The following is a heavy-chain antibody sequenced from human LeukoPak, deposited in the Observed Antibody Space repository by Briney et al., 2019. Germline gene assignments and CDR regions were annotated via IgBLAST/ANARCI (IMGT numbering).Heavy chain of an antibody. CDR1: GFTFSSYA. CDR2: ISGSGGST. CDR3: AKSEAYCGGDCYSPFDY. V-gene: IGHV3-23*01. J-gene: IGHJ4*02. D-gene: IGHD2-21*01. Sequence: PGGSLRLSCAASGFTFSSYAMSWVRQAPGKGLECVSAISGSGGSTYYADSVKGRFTISRDNSKNTLYLQMNSLRAEDTAVYYCAKSEAYCGGDCYSPFDYWGQGTLVTVSS.